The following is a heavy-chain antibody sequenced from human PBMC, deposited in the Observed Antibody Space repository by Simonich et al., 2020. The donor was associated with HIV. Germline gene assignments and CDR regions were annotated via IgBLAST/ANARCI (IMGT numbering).Heavy chain of an antibody. Sequence: QITLKESGPTLVKPTQTLTLTCTFSGFSLSTSGVGVGWIRQPPGKALEWLALIYWNDDKRYSPSLKSRLTITKDTSKNQEVLTVINMDPVDTATYYCAHTSYCSSATCYALLGYDAFDIWGQGTMVTVSS. CDR3: AHTSYCSSATCYALLGYDAFDI. V-gene: IGHV2-5*01. D-gene: IGHD2-2*01. CDR1: GFSLSTSGVG. CDR2: IYWNDDK. J-gene: IGHJ3*02.